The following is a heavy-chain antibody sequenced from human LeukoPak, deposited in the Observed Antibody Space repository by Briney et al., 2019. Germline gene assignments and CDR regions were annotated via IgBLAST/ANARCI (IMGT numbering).Heavy chain of an antibody. Sequence: SETLSLTCTVSGDSISSYYWSWIRQPPGKGLEWIAYIFHSGSTNYNPSLKSRVTISVDASKNQFSLKLSSVTAADTAVYYCARAPYYHDSSGYYYGQFDYWGQGTLVTVSS. CDR1: GDSISSYY. J-gene: IGHJ4*02. CDR3: ARAPYYHDSSGYYYGQFDY. V-gene: IGHV4-59*01. CDR2: IFHSGST. D-gene: IGHD3-22*01.